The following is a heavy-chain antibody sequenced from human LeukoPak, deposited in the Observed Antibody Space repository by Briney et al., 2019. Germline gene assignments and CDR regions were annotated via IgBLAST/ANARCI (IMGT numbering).Heavy chain of an antibody. CDR1: RYTFSSYD. V-gene: IGHV1-8*01. J-gene: IGHJ4*02. Sequence: ASVKVSCKASRYTFSSYDINWVRQAAGQGLEWMGWMNPNTGRTGFAQKFQGRLTMTRDTSISTAYMELSSLRSEDTAVYYCARLSQTPDYYSSGGYYYLGYWGQGTPVTVSS. D-gene: IGHD3-22*01. CDR3: ARLSQTPDYYSSGGYYYLGY. CDR2: MNPNTGRT.